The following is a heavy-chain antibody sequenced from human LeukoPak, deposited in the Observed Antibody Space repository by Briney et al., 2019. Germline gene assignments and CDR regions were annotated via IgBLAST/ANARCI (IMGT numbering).Heavy chain of an antibody. V-gene: IGHV3-23*01. CDR1: GFRFRGFA. D-gene: IGHD2-21*01. J-gene: IGHJ6*03. CDR2: IIGSGATT. Sequence: GGSLRLSCAASGFRFRGFAMSWVRQAPGKGLEWVSGIIGSGATTFYADSVKGRFSISRDNSKNTLYLQMNSLRAEDTAIYYCAKKEGCTYSSWYMDVWGKGTTVTVSS. CDR3: AKKEGCTYSSWYMDV.